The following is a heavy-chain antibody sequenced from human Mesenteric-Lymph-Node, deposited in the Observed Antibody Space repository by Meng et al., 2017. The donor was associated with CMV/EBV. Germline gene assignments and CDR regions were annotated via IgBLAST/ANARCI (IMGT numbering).Heavy chain of an antibody. Sequence: GESLKISCAASGFTFSSYSMNWVRQAPGKGLEWVSSISSSSSYIYYADSVKGRFTISRDNAKNSLYLQMNSLRAEDTAVYYCARAPGLFYYYYYGMDVWGQGTTVTVSS. J-gene: IGHJ6*02. CDR1: GFTFSSYS. V-gene: IGHV3-21*04. D-gene: IGHD3/OR15-3a*01. CDR2: ISSSSSYI. CDR3: ARAPGLFYYYYYGMDV.